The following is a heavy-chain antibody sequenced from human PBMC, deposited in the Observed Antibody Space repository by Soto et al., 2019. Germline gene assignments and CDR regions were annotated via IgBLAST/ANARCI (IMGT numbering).Heavy chain of an antibody. V-gene: IGHV3-7*01. CDR2: IKQDGSEK. CDR1: GFTFSSYG. CDR3: ARRATTSAGYFDL. D-gene: IGHD1-26*01. Sequence: GGSLRLSCAASGFTFSSYGMHWVRQAPGKGLEWVANIKQDGSEKNYKDSVKGRLTISRDNAKNSLSLQMNSLRAEDTAVYYCARRATTSAGYFDLWGRGTLVTVSS. J-gene: IGHJ2*01.